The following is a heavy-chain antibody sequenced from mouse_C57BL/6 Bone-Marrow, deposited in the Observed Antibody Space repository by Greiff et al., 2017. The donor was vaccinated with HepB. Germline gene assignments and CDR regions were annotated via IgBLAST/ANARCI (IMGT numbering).Heavy chain of an antibody. Sequence: VQLQQSGTVLARPGASVKMSCKTSGYTFTSYWMHWVKQRPGQGLAWIGAIYPGNSDTSYNQKFKGKAKLTAVTSASTAYMERSSLTNEDSAVYYCTESYYYGSTYAMDYWGQGTSVTVSS. CDR2: IYPGNSDT. CDR3: TESYYYGSTYAMDY. CDR1: GYTFTSYW. D-gene: IGHD1-1*01. V-gene: IGHV1-5*01. J-gene: IGHJ4*01.